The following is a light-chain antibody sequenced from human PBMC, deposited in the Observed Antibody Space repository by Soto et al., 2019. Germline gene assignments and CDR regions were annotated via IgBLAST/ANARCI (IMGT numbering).Light chain of an antibody. V-gene: IGKV3-20*01. CDR2: GAS. CDR3: QQYGNSPYT. Sequence: EIVLTQSPGTLSLSPGERATLSCRASQSVSSSYLAWYQQKPGQAPRLLIYGASSRATGIPDRFSGSGSGTGFTLTISRLEPEDLEVYYCQQYGNSPYTFGQGTKLEIK. J-gene: IGKJ2*01. CDR1: QSVSSSY.